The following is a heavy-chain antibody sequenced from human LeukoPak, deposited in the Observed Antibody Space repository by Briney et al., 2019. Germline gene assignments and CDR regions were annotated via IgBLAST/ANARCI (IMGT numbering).Heavy chain of an antibody. J-gene: IGHJ4*02. D-gene: IGHD3-22*01. CDR2: IYYGGST. Sequence: PSETLSLTCTVSGGSISSYYWSWIRQPPGKGLEWIGYIYYGGSTNYNPSLKSRVTISVDTSKNQFSLKLSSVTAADTAVYYCARTSMIHHYYFDYWGQGTLVTVSS. V-gene: IGHV4-59*01. CDR1: GGSISSYY. CDR3: ARTSMIHHYYFDY.